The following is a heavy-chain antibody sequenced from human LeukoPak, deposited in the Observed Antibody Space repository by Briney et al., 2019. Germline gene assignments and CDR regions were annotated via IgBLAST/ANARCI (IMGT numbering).Heavy chain of an antibody. CDR1: GGSINGYS. V-gene: IGHV4-59*01. J-gene: IGHJ4*02. CDR2: MYYSGST. Sequence: PSETLSLTCTVSGGSINGYSWTWIRQPLGKGLEWIRYMYYSGSTNYNPSLKSRVTISVDTSKNQFSLKLRSVTAADTAVYYCARAGQCGGDCYSLDYWGQGTLVTVSS. D-gene: IGHD2-21*02. CDR3: ARAGQCGGDCYSLDY.